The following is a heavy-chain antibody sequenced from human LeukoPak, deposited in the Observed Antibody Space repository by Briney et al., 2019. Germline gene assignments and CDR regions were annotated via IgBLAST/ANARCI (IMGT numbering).Heavy chain of an antibody. Sequence: GGSLRLSCAASGFTFSDYSMTWVRQAPGRGLEWVSVITSRSTYIYYGDSVRGRFTISRDNAKDSLYLQMNSLRAGDTAVYYCARGGYSSGWYRELDYWGQGTLVTVSS. D-gene: IGHD6-19*01. CDR2: ITSRSTYI. V-gene: IGHV3-21*01. J-gene: IGHJ4*02. CDR1: GFTFSDYS. CDR3: ARGGYSSGWYRELDY.